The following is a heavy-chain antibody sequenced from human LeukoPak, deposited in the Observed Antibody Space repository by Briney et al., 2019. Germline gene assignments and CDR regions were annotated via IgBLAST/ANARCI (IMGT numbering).Heavy chain of an antibody. CDR2: IYYSGST. CDR3: ARHEGFRDGYNDY. CDR1: GGSISSSSYY. J-gene: IGHJ4*02. V-gene: IGHV4-39*01. D-gene: IGHD5-24*01. Sequence: KPSETLSLTCTVSGGSISSSSYYWGWIRQPPGKGLEWIGSIYYSGSTYYNPSLKSRVAISVDTSKNQFSLKLSSVTAADTAVYYCARHEGFRDGYNDYWGQGTLVTVSS.